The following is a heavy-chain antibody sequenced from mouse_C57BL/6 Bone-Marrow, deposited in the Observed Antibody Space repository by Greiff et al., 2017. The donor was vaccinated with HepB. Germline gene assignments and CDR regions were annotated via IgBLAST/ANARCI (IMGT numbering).Heavy chain of an antibody. CDR1: GYTFTSYG. D-gene: IGHD2-10*02. CDR3: ASCMAHFDY. CDR2: INPNSGST. Sequence: QVQLQQPGAELVKPGASVKLSCKASGYTFTSYGMHWVKQRPGQGLEWIGMINPNSGSTNYNEKFKSKATLAVDKSSSTAYMQLSSLTSEDSSFYSCASCMAHFDYWGQGTTLTVSS. V-gene: IGHV1-64*01. J-gene: IGHJ2*01.